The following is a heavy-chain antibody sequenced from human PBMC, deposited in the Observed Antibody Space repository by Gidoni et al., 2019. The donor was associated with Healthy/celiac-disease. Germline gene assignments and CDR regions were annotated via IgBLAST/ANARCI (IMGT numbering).Heavy chain of an antibody. J-gene: IGHJ4*02. Sequence: QVQLQQWGAGLLKPSETMSLTCDVYGGSFSGYYWSWIRQPPGKGLEWSGEINHSGSTNYNPSLKSRVTISLDTSKNQFSLKLSSLTAADTAVYYCARGPLHQAAVGAFDYWGQGTLVTVSS. D-gene: IGHD6-13*01. CDR3: ARGPLHQAAVGAFDY. V-gene: IGHV4-34*01. CDR1: GGSFSGYY. CDR2: INHSGST.